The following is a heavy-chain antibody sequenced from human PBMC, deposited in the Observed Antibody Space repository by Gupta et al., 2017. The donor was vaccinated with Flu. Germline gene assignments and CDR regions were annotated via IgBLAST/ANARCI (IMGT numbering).Heavy chain of an antibody. V-gene: IGHV3-21*01. D-gene: IGHD2-2*01. CDR2: ISSSSTYI. CDR1: S. CDR3: ARDLSLGMPKGFDY. Sequence: SMNWVRQAPGKGLELVSTISSSSTYIYYADSVKGRFTISRDNAKDSVYLHMNSLRAEDTAVYYCARDLSLGMPKGFDYWGQGALVTVSS. J-gene: IGHJ4*02.